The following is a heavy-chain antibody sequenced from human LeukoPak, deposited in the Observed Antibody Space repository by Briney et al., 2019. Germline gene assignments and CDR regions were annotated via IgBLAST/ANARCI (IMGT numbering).Heavy chain of an antibody. J-gene: IGHJ5*02. CDR2: IIPISPTA. Sequence: SVKVSCKASGGTFSSYAISWVRQAPGQGLEWMGGIIPISPTANYAQKFQGRLTITTDEFTTTAYMELSSLRSEDTAVYYCATGRVSDTTLVTWFDPWGQGTLVTVSS. V-gene: IGHV1-69*05. D-gene: IGHD5-18*01. CDR3: ATGRVSDTTLVTWFDP. CDR1: GGTFSSYA.